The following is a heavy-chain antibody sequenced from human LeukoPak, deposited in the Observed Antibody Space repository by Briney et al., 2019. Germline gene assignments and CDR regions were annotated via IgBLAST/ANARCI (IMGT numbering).Heavy chain of an antibody. J-gene: IGHJ4*02. CDR2: IKQDGNEK. CDR1: GFTFYNFW. V-gene: IGHV3-7*03. D-gene: IGHD3-10*01. Sequence: PGGSLRLSCAASGFTFYNFWMSWVRQAPGKGLEWVASIKQDGNEKYSVDSVKGRFTISRDNAKNSLYLQMNSLRDEDTAVYYCARRVASGTYSGFDYWGQGTLVTVSS. CDR3: ARRVASGTYSGFDY.